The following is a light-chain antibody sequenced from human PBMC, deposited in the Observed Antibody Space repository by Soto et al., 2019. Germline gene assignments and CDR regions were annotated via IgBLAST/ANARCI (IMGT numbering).Light chain of an antibody. CDR2: EVS. J-gene: IGLJ2*01. CDR3: NSYAGRNIVL. V-gene: IGLV2-8*01. Sequence: QSALTQPPSASGSPGQSVTISCTGTSSDVGGYNYVSWYQQHPDKAPKLIIYEVSKRPSGVPDRFSGSESGNTASLTVSGLQAEDEADYYCNSYAGRNIVLFGGGTKLTVL. CDR1: SSDVGGYNY.